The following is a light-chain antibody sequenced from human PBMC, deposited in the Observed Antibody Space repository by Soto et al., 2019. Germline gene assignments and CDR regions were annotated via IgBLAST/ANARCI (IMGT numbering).Light chain of an antibody. J-gene: IGKJ1*01. Sequence: DIQMTQSPLSLSASVGDRVTITCRASQSISSYLNWYQQKPGKAPKLLIYAASSLQSGVPSRFSGSGSGTDFTLTISSLQPEDVATYYCQQSYSTLWTFGQGTKVEI. V-gene: IGKV1-39*01. CDR3: QQSYSTLWT. CDR1: QSISSY. CDR2: AAS.